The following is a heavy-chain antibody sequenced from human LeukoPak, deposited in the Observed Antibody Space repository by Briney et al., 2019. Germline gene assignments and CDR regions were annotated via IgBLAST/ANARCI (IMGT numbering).Heavy chain of an antibody. V-gene: IGHV1-8*01. Sequence: ASVKVSCKASGYTFTSYDINWVRQATGQGLEWMGWMIPNSGNTGYAQKFQGRVTMTRNTSISTAYMELSSLRSEDTAVYYCARPLSYDFWSGSYYYYYGMDVWGQGTTVTVSS. D-gene: IGHD3-3*01. CDR2: MIPNSGNT. CDR3: ARPLSYDFWSGSYYYYYGMDV. J-gene: IGHJ6*02. CDR1: GYTFTSYD.